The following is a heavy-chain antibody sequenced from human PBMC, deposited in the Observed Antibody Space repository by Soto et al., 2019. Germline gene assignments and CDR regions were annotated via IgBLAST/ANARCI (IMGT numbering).Heavy chain of an antibody. V-gene: IGHV4-30-4*08. CDR3: ARDRRRDGYIYFDY. CDR1: GGSISSGGYY. Sequence: SETLSLTCTVSGGSISSGGYYWSWIRQHPGKGLEWIGYIYYSGSTYYNPSLKSRVTISVDTSKNQFSLKLSSVTAADTAVYYCARDRRRDGYIYFDYWGQGTLVTVSS. J-gene: IGHJ4*02. D-gene: IGHD5-12*01. CDR2: IYYSGST.